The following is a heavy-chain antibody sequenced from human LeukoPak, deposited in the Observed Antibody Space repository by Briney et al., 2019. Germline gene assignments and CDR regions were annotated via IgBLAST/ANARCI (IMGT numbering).Heavy chain of an antibody. D-gene: IGHD3-16*01. Sequence: GSLRLSCAASGLTFSNYWMDWVRQAPGKGLEWVANIKQDGSEKNYVDSVKGRFIISRDNAKNSLYLQMNTLRADDTAVYYCARDGFGTGSNWGQGTLVTVSS. CDR1: GLTFSNYW. J-gene: IGHJ4*02. CDR2: IKQDGSEK. CDR3: ARDGFGTGSN. V-gene: IGHV3-7*03.